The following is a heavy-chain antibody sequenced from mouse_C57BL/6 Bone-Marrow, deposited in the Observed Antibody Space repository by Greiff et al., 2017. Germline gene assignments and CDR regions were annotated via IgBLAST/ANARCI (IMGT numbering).Heavy chain of an antibody. J-gene: IGHJ3*01. D-gene: IGHD1-1*01. CDR3: ARGSSPGFAY. Sequence: VKLQQPGAELVKPGASVKLSCKASGYPFTSYWMHWVKQRPGQGLEWIGMIHPNSGSTNYNEKFKSKATLTVDKSSSTAYMQLSSLTSEDSAVYYCARGSSPGFAYWGQGTLVTVSA. CDR2: IHPNSGST. CDR1: GYPFTSYW. V-gene: IGHV1-64*01.